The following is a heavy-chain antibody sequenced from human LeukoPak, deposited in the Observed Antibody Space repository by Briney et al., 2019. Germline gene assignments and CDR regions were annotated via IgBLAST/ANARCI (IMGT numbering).Heavy chain of an antibody. J-gene: IGHJ4*02. V-gene: IGHV1-69*13. D-gene: IGHD3-22*01. CDR1: GGTFSSYA. CDR3: ARALRTYYYDSSGFDY. Sequence: SVKVSCKASGGTFSSYAISWVRQAPGQGLEWMGGIIPIFGTANYAQKFQGRVTITADESTSTAYMELSSLRSEDTAVYYCARALRTYYYDSSGFDYWGQGTLVTVST. CDR2: IIPIFGTA.